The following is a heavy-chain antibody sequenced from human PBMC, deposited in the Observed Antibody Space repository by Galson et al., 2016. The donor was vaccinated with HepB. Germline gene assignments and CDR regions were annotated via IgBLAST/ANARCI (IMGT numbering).Heavy chain of an antibody. J-gene: IGHJ6*02. V-gene: IGHV3-74*01. CDR2: INGDGGST. CDR1: GFTLSSYW. D-gene: IGHD1-1*01. Sequence: SLRLSCAASGFTLSSYWVHWVRQAPGKGLVWVSRINGDGGSTSYADSVKGRFTISRDNAKNTLYLQMHSLRAEDTAVYYCARGTVDKPGMDVWDQGTTVTVSS. CDR3: ARGTVDKPGMDV.